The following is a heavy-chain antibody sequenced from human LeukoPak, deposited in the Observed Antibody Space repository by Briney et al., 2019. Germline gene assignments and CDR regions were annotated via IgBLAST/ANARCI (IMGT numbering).Heavy chain of an antibody. CDR3: ARDPAYCSSTSCSLGY. D-gene: IGHD2-2*01. J-gene: IGHJ4*02. Sequence: GASVTVSCTASGGTFSIYAISWVRQAPGQGLEWMGRIIPILGIANYAQKFQGRVTVTADKSTSTAYMELSSLRSEDTAVYYCARDPAYCSSTSCSLGYWGQGTLVTVSS. CDR2: IIPILGIA. V-gene: IGHV1-69*04. CDR1: GGTFSIYA.